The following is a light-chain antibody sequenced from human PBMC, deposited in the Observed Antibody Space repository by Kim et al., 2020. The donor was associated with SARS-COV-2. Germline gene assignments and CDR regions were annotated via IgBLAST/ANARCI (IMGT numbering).Light chain of an antibody. V-gene: IGKV3-20*01. CDR2: GAS. J-gene: IGKJ5*01. CDR3: QQYGSSPLIT. Sequence: PGGSATLPCRASQSVGSSYLVWYQQKAGQAPRPRLYGASSRATGIPDRFSGSGSGTDFTLIISRLEAEDCAVYYCQQYGSSPLITFGQGTRLEIK. CDR1: QSVGSSY.